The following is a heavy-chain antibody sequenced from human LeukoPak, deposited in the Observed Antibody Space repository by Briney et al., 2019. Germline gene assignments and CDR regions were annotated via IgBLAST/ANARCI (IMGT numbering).Heavy chain of an antibody. Sequence: SHTLSLIDRSDGGSIRSECRCWWRQPAGKRLEWIGRIYTSGSTNYNPSLKSRVTMSVDTSKNQFSLKLSSVTAADTAVYYCARGSRLRFLAWLPPLWDGMDVCGHGTTVTVSS. J-gene: IGHJ6*02. D-gene: IGHD3-3*01. V-gene: IGHV4-4*07. CDR2: IYTSGST. CDR1: GGSIRSEC. CDR3: ARGSRLRFLAWLPPLWDGMDV.